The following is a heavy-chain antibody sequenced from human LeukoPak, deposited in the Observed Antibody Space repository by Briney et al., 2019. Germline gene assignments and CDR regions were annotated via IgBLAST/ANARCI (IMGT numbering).Heavy chain of an antibody. D-gene: IGHD6-19*01. J-gene: IGHJ6*02. CDR1: GGSINSNPYY. CDR2: MYYTGST. Sequence: SETLSLTCTVSGGSINSNPYYWGWIRQPPGKGLEWIGSMYYTGSTFYNPSLKSRVTISADTSKKQFSLKLSSVTAADTAVYYCASRIAVAPDPYGMDVWGQGTTVTVSS. CDR3: ASRIAVAPDPYGMDV. V-gene: IGHV4-39*07.